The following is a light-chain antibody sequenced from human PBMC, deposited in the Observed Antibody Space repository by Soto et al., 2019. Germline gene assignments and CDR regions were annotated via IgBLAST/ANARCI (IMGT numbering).Light chain of an antibody. Sequence: QSALTQPASMSGSPGQSITISCTGTSSDVGGYNSVSWYQQHPGKAPKLMIYDVSNRPSGVSNRFSGSKSGNTASLIISGLQAEDEADYYCNSYTSWTMYVFGTGTKVTVL. CDR1: SSDVGGYNS. V-gene: IGLV2-14*01. CDR2: DVS. CDR3: NSYTSWTMYV. J-gene: IGLJ1*01.